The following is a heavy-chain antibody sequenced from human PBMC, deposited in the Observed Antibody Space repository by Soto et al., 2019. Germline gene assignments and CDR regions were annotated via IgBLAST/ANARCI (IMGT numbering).Heavy chain of an antibody. Sequence: QVQLVQSGAAVKKPGSSVKVSCKASGGIFSSYTISWVRQAPGQGLEWMGKIIPVFGTTHYAQKLQDRVTITADTSTSTAYMEVSSLRSEDTAVYYCARSYSSGWFSFDLWGQGILVTVSS. CDR2: IIPVFGTT. J-gene: IGHJ4*02. V-gene: IGHV1-69*08. CDR1: GGIFSSYT. D-gene: IGHD6-19*01. CDR3: ARSYSSGWFSFDL.